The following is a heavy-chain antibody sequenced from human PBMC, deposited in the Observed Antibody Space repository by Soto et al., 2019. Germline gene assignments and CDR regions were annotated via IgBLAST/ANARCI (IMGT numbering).Heavy chain of an antibody. CDR1: GFTFSSHS. CDR2: ISSGGSGI. CDR3: VYCGLYYNLHIMDV. Sequence: GGSLRLSCAASGFTFSSHSMSWVRQAPGKGLEWVSSISSGGSGIYYADSLKGRFTISRDNAKNSLYLQMNSLRAEDMAVYYCVYCGLYYNLHIMDVWGQGTTVTVSS. D-gene: IGHD1-26*01. V-gene: IGHV3-21*01. J-gene: IGHJ6*02.